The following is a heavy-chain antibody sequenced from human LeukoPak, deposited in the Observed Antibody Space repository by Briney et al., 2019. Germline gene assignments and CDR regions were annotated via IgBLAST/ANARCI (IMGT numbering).Heavy chain of an antibody. D-gene: IGHD6-13*01. J-gene: IGHJ4*02. CDR1: GYTFTSYA. CDR3: AGDRYSSSLYYFDY. Sequence: GASVKVSCKASGYTFTSYAMHWVRQAPGQRLEWMGWINAGNGDTKYSQKFQGRVTITRDTSASTAYMELSSLRSEDTAVYYCAGDRYSSSLYYFDYWGQGTLVTVSS. CDR2: INAGNGDT. V-gene: IGHV1-3*01.